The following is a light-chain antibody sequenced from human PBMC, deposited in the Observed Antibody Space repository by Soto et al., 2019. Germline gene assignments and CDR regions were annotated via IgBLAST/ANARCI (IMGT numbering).Light chain of an antibody. J-gene: IGKJ1*01. V-gene: IGKV3-20*01. CDR2: GTS. CDR1: QTVSNSY. CDR3: QQYGSSTWT. Sequence: ESFFTHYPRSLSFSLWYIATLSCSASQTVSNSYLAWYQRKPGQAPRLLIYGTSSRATGIPDRFSGSGSGTDFTLTINRLEPEDFVIYYCQQYGSSTWTFGQGTKV.